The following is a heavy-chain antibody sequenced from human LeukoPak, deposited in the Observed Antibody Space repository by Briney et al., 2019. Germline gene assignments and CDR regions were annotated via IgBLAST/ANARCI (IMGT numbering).Heavy chain of an antibody. Sequence: PGGSLRLSCAASGFTFSSYAMSWVRQAPGKGLEWVSAISGSGGSTYHADSVKGRFTISRDNSKNTLYLQMDSLRAEDTALYYCAKDLTSSGYCSSTSCYADYWGQGTLVTVSS. V-gene: IGHV3-23*01. J-gene: IGHJ4*02. CDR2: ISGSGGST. CDR3: AKDLTSSGYCSSTSCYADY. CDR1: GFTFSSYA. D-gene: IGHD2-2*01.